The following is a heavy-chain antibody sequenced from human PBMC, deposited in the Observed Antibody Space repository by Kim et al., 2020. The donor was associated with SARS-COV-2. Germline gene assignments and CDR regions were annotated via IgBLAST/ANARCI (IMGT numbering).Heavy chain of an antibody. D-gene: IGHD3-22*01. CDR3: ARWVAYYYDSSGYYFDY. Sequence: SVKVSCKASGGTFSSYAISWVRQAPGQGLEWMGGIIPIFGTANYAQKFQGRVTITADESTSTAYMELSSLRSEDTAVYYCARWVAYYYDSSGYYFDYWGQGTLVTVSS. CDR2: IIPIFGTA. J-gene: IGHJ4*02. V-gene: IGHV1-69*13. CDR1: GGTFSSYA.